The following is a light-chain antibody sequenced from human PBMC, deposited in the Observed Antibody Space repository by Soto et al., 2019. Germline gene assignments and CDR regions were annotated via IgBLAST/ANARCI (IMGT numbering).Light chain of an antibody. Sequence: IVMTQSPATLSVSPLEIATLSFMASQTVSSTLASYHQKPGQAPRLLIYGASTRATGIPARFSGSGSGTEFTLTISSLQSEDFAVYYCQQYNNWPRTFGQGTKVGI. CDR2: GAS. J-gene: IGKJ1*01. V-gene: IGKV3-15*01. CDR3: QQYNNWPRT. CDR1: QTVSST.